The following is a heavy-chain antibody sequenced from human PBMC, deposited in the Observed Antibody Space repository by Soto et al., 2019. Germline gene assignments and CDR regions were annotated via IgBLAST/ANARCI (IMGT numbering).Heavy chain of an antibody. CDR3: ARVRKGVTTIRKYGMDV. D-gene: IGHD4-17*01. V-gene: IGHV4-34*12. CDR1: GGSFRSFY. CDR2: IIHSGST. J-gene: IGHJ6*02. Sequence: KASETLSLTCAVYGGSFRSFYWRWIRQPPGKGLEWIGEIIHSGSTNYNPSLESRVTISLDTSKNQFSLKVNSVIAADTAVYYCARVRKGVTTIRKYGMDVWGQGTTVTVSS.